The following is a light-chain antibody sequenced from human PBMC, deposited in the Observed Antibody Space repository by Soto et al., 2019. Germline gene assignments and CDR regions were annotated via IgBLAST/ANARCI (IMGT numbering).Light chain of an antibody. CDR1: QSVSSSY. J-gene: IGKJ4*01. Sequence: EIVLTQSPGTLSLSPGERATLSCRASQSVSSSYLAWYQQKPGQAPRLLIYGAYSRATGIQDRFSVSGSGKDFTLTISRLEPEDFAVYYCQQYGSSPLTFGGGTKVEIK. CDR3: QQYGSSPLT. CDR2: GAY. V-gene: IGKV3-20*01.